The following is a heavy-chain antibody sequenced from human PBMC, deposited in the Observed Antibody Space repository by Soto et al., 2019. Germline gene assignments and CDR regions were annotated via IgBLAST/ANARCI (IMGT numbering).Heavy chain of an antibody. D-gene: IGHD3-22*01. CDR2: IYYSGST. J-gene: IGHJ5*02. Sequence: SETLSLTCTVSGGSISSSSYYWGWIRQPPGKGLEWIGSIYYSGSTYYNPSLKSRVTISVDTSKSQFSLKLSSVTAADTAVYYCARAYDSSGYYPNWFDPWGQGTLVTVSS. CDR1: GGSISSSSYY. CDR3: ARAYDSSGYYPNWFDP. V-gene: IGHV4-39*07.